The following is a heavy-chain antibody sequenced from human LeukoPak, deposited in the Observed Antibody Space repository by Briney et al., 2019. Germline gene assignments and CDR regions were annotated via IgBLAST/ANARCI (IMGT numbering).Heavy chain of an antibody. CDR1: GFTFSSYS. CDR3: ARDGAAAGYYYYMDV. J-gene: IGHJ6*03. V-gene: IGHV3-21*01. CDR2: ISSSSYI. Sequence: PGGSLRLSCAASGFTFSSYSMNWVRQAPGKGLEWVSSISSSSYIYYADSVKGRFTISRDNAKNSLYLQMNSLRAEDTAVYYCARDGAAAGYYYYMDVWGKGTTVTVSS. D-gene: IGHD6-13*01.